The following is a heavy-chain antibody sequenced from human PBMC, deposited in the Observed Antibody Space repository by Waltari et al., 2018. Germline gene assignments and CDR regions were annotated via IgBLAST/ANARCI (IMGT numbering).Heavy chain of an antibody. Sequence: QITLKESGPTLVKPTQTLTLTCTFSGFSLSTSGVGVGWIRQPPGKALEWLALIYWNDDKRYSPSLKSRLTIPKDTSKNQVVLTMTHMDPVDTATYYCAHSSRLLITMIEKGGVNWFDPWGQGTLVTVSS. V-gene: IGHV2-5*01. CDR2: IYWNDDK. D-gene: IGHD3-22*01. J-gene: IGHJ5*02. CDR3: AHSSRLLITMIEKGGVNWFDP. CDR1: GFSLSTSGVG.